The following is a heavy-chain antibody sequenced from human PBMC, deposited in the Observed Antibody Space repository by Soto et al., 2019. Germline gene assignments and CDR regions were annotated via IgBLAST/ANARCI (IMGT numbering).Heavy chain of an antibody. CDR1: GGTFSSYA. V-gene: IGHV1-69*13. CDR2: IIPIFGTA. Sequence: GASVKVSCKASGGTFSSYAISWVRQAPGQGLEWMGGIIPIFGTANYAQKFQGRVTITADESTSTAYMELSSLRSEDTAVHYCAREPDVNCISTSCPFDYWGQGTLVTVSS. D-gene: IGHD2-2*01. J-gene: IGHJ4*02. CDR3: AREPDVNCISTSCPFDY.